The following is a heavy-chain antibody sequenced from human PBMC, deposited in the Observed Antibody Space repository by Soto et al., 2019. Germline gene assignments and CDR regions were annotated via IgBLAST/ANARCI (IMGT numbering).Heavy chain of an antibody. CDR2: INSDGSGI. J-gene: IGHJ3*02. CDR1: GFTLSGYW. D-gene: IGHD5-18*01. V-gene: IGHV3-74*01. CDR3: ARGLEYTCGRAFDI. Sequence: EVQLVESGGGLVQPGGSLRLSCAASGFTLSGYWMHWVRQAPGKGLVWVSRINSDGSGISYADSVRGRFTISRDNAKNRQYRQMNRLRAEDTAVYYCARGLEYTCGRAFDIWGQGTMVTVSS.